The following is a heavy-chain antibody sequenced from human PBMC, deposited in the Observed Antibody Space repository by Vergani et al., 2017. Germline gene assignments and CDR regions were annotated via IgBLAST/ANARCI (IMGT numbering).Heavy chain of an antibody. D-gene: IGHD5-12*01. Sequence: QVQLQESGPGLVKPSETLSLTCTVSGGSISSYYWSWIRQPPGKGLEWIGYIYYSGSTNYNPSLKSLVTISVDTSKNQFSLKLSSVTAADTAVYYCARSSGYKSGWXFDLWGRGTLVTVSS. V-gene: IGHV4-59*01. J-gene: IGHJ2*01. CDR1: GGSISSYY. CDR2: IYYSGST. CDR3: ARSSGYKSGWXFDL.